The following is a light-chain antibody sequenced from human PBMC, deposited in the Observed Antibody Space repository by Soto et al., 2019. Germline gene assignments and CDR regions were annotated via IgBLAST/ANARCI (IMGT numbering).Light chain of an antibody. J-gene: IGKJ1*01. CDR1: QSVRNNY. V-gene: IGKV3-20*01. Sequence: IGITQSPATLSVSTGERATLNCRASQSVRNNYLAWYQPKPGQAPRLLIYGASNRATGIPDRFGGSGSGTDFTLTISRMAPEDFAVDYCQQYVRSGTFGQGTKVDIK. CDR3: QQYVRSGT. CDR2: GAS.